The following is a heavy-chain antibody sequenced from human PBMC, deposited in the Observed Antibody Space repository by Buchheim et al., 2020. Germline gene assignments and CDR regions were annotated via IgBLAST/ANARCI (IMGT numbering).Heavy chain of an antibody. CDR3: ARVQLLADDIFDI. CDR2: ISSDGSSI. CDR1: QFTFNTYW. J-gene: IGHJ3*02. V-gene: IGHV3-74*01. Sequence: EVQLVESGGGLVQPGGSLRLSCAASQFTFNTYWMHWVRQVPGKGLVWVSRISSDGSSISYADSVKGRFTISRDNAKNTLYLQMDGLRAKDTAIYYCARVQLLADDIFDIWGQGT. D-gene: IGHD2-2*01.